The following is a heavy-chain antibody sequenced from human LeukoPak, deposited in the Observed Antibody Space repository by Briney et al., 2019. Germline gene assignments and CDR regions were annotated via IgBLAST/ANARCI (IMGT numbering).Heavy chain of an antibody. D-gene: IGHD1-26*01. Sequence: GGSLRLSCAASGFTVSSNYMSWVRQAPGKGLEWVSVIYSGGSTYYADSVKGRFTISRDNSKNTLYLQMNSLRAEDTAVYYCAKEVGAYYYYGMDVWGQGTTVTVSS. V-gene: IGHV3-53*01. CDR1: GFTVSSNY. CDR3: AKEVGAYYYYGMDV. CDR2: IYSGGST. J-gene: IGHJ6*02.